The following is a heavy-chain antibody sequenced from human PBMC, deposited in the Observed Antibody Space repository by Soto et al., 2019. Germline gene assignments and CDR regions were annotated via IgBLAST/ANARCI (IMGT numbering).Heavy chain of an antibody. Sequence: EVQLVESGGDLVQPGGSLRLSCAASGFSFSSHWMSWVRQAPGKGLEWVANIKQDGNDKRYVDSVKGRFTISRDNAKSSLYLQMNGLRADDTAVYYCARYSYSSGPQDSWGQGTLVTVSS. CDR3: ARYSYSSGPQDS. CDR2: IKQDGNDK. V-gene: IGHV3-7*03. CDR1: GFSFSSHW. D-gene: IGHD6-19*01. J-gene: IGHJ4*02.